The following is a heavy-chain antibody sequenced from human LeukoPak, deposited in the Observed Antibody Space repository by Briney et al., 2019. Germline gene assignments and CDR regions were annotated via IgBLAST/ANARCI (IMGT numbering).Heavy chain of an antibody. CDR3: ARLGMIQAYSTEDY. D-gene: IGHD6-13*01. CDR1: GFTVSSNY. CDR2: TYSGGDT. J-gene: IGHJ4*02. V-gene: IGHV3-53*01. Sequence: PGGSLRLSCAASGFTVSSNYMSWARQAPGKGLEWVSVTYSGGDTYYADSVKGRFTISRDNSKNTLYLQMNSLRAEDTAVYYCARLGMIQAYSTEDYWGQGTLVTVSS.